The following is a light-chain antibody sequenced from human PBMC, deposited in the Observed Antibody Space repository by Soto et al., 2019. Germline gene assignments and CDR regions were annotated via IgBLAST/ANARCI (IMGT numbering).Light chain of an antibody. CDR3: AAWDDSLSGRSYV. J-gene: IGLJ1*01. CDR2: RNN. CDR1: SSNIGSNY. Sequence: QSVLTQPPSASGTPGQRVTLSCSGSSSNIGSNYVYWYQQLPGTAPKLLIYRNNQRPSGVPDRFSGSKSGTSASLASSGLRSEDEADYYCAAWDDSLSGRSYVFGTGTKLTVL. V-gene: IGLV1-47*01.